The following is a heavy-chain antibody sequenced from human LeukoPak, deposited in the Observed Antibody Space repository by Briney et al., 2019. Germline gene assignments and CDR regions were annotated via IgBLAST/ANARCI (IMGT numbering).Heavy chain of an antibody. CDR2: ISSNGGST. D-gene: IGHD3-22*01. CDR1: GFTFSSYT. J-gene: IGHJ1*01. Sequence: GGSLRLSCAASGFTFSSYTMHWVRQAPGKGLEYVSAISSNGGSTYYADSVKGRFTISRDNSKNTLYLQMSSLRAEDTAVYYCVKADYYDTSNYYYRYFQYWGQGTLVTVSS. V-gene: IGHV3-64D*09. CDR3: VKADYYDTSNYYYRYFQY.